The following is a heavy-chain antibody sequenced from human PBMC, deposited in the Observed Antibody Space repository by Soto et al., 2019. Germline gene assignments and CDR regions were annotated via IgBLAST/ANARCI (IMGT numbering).Heavy chain of an antibody. CDR2: ISGSGGST. V-gene: IGHV3-23*01. Sequence: EVQLLESGGGLVQPGGSLRLSCAASGFTFSSYAMSWVRQAPGKGLEWVSAISGSGGSTYYADSVKGRFTISRDNSKKTLYLQMNSLRAEDTAVYYCAKALDGTWSPDDAFDIWGQGTMVTVSS. CDR3: AKALDGTWSPDDAFDI. J-gene: IGHJ3*02. D-gene: IGHD1-26*01. CDR1: GFTFSSYA.